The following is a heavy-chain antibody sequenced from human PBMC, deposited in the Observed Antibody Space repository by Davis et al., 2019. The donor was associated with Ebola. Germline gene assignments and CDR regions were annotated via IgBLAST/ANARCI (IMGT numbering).Heavy chain of an antibody. CDR2: IIPILGIA. CDR3: AREERYYYGMDV. J-gene: IGHJ6*02. V-gene: IGHV1-69*04. D-gene: IGHD1-1*01. CDR1: GGTFSSYA. Sequence: SVKVSCKASGGTFSSYAISWVRQAPGQGLEWMGRIIPILGIANYAQKFQGRVTITADKSTSTAYMELSSLRSEDTAVYYCAREERYYYGMDVWGQGTTVTVSS.